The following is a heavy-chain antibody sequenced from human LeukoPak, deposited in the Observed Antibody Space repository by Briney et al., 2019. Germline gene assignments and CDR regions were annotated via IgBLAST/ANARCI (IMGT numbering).Heavy chain of an antibody. CDR1: GDSVSNNNAA. V-gene: IGHV6-1*01. Sequence: SQTLSLTCAISGDSVSNNNAAWNWIRQSPSRGLEWLGRTYYRSKWYTDYAVSVSSRITINPDASKNQFSLKLSSVTAADTAVYYCARDLLGARFLEWPMDVWGKGTTVTVSS. J-gene: IGHJ6*03. CDR2: TYYRSKWYT. D-gene: IGHD3-3*01. CDR3: ARDLLGARFLEWPMDV.